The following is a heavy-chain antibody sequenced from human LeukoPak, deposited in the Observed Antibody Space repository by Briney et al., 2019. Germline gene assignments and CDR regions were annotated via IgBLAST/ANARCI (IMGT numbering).Heavy chain of an antibody. CDR3: AKDRGYSGYDPLDY. V-gene: IGHV3-23*01. CDR1: GFTFSSYA. J-gene: IGHJ4*02. CDR2: ISGGGGST. D-gene: IGHD5-12*01. Sequence: PGGSPRLFCAASGFTFSSYAMSWVRQAPGKGLEWVSAISGGGGSTYYAGSVKGRFTISRDNSKNTLFLQMNSLRAEDTAVYYCAKDRGYSGYDPLDYWGQGTLVTVSS.